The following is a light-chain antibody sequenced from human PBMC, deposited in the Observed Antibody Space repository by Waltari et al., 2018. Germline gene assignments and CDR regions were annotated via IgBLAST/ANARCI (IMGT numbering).Light chain of an antibody. Sequence: QSALTQPASVSATPGQSITLSHTGTTSDFGHYDFVSWYQQHPGKVPKLLICEVNKRPSGVSSRFSGSKSGNTASLTISGLQAEDEADYYCCSYAGRGTYVFGSGTKVTVL. CDR2: EVN. V-gene: IGLV2-23*02. CDR3: CSYAGRGTYV. CDR1: TSDFGHYDF. J-gene: IGLJ1*01.